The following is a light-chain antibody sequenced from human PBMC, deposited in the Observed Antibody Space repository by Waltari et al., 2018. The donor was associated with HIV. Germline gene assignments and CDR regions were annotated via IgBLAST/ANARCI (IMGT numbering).Light chain of an antibody. CDR3: QQYDNLPGT. CDR1: QDISIY. V-gene: IGKV1-33*01. Sequence: DIQMTQSPSSLSASVGDRVTITCQASQDISIYLNWYQQKPGKAPKLLIYDASNLETGVPSRFIGSVSGTDFTFTISSLQPEDIATYYCQQYDNLPGTFGPGTKVDIK. CDR2: DAS. J-gene: IGKJ3*01.